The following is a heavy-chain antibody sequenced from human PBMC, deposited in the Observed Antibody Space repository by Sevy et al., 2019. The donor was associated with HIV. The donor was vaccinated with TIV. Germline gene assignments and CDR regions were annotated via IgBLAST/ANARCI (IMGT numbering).Heavy chain of an antibody. J-gene: IGHJ6*02. CDR1: GFTFSSYW. D-gene: IGHD2-2*01. CDR2: IKQDGSVK. V-gene: IGHV3-7*01. Sequence: GGSLRLSCAASGFTFSSYWMSWVRQAPGKGLEWVANIKQDGSVKYYVDSVKGRFTISRDNAKNSLYLQMNSLRAEDTAVYYCAREGYCSSTSCYYYYYYGMDVWGQGTTVTVSS. CDR3: AREGYCSSTSCYYYYYYGMDV.